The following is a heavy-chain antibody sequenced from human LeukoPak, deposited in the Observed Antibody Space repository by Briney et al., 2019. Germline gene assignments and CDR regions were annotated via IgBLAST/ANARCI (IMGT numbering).Heavy chain of an antibody. CDR3: ARAAAAIAVAGTPDDY. J-gene: IGHJ4*02. CDR2: ISSSGSTI. Sequence: PGGSLRLSCAASGFTFSSYEMNWVRQAPGKGLEWVSYISSSGSTIYYADSVKGRFTISRDNSKNTLYLQMNSLRAEDTAVYYCARAAAAIAVAGTPDDYWGQGTLVTVSS. CDR1: GFTFSSYE. V-gene: IGHV3-48*03. D-gene: IGHD6-19*01.